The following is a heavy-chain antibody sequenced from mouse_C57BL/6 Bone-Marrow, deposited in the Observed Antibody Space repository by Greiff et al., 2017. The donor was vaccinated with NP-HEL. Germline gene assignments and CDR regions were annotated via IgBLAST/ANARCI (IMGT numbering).Heavy chain of an antibody. Sequence: EVKLMESGGGLVQPGGSLSLSCAASGFTFTDYYMSWVRQPPGKALEWLGFIRNKDNGYTTEYSASVKGRLTISRDSSQSILYLQMNALRAEDSATYYCARYGVVVRYAMVYWGQGTSVTVSS. V-gene: IGHV7-3*01. D-gene: IGHD1-1*01. CDR3: ARYGVVVRYAMVY. J-gene: IGHJ4*01. CDR2: IRNKDNGYTT. CDR1: GFTFTDYY.